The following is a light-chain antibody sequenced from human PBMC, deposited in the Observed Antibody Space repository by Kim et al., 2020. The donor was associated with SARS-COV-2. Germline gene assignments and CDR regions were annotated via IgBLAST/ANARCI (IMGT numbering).Light chain of an antibody. Sequence: QSALTQPRSVSGSPGQSVTISCTGTSSDVGGYNYVSWYQQHPGKAPKLLIYDVTKRPSGVPDRFSGSKSGSTASLTLSGLQAEHEADYYCCSYTGSSTRVFGGGTQLTVL. CDR2: DVT. CDR1: SSDVGGYNY. CDR3: CSYTGSSTRV. J-gene: IGLJ2*01. V-gene: IGLV2-11*01.